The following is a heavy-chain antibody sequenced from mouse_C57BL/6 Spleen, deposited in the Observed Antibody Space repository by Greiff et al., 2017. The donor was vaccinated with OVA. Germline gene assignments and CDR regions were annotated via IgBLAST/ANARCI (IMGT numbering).Heavy chain of an antibody. CDR2: IDPSDSYT. J-gene: IGHJ3*01. D-gene: IGHD2-4*01. Sequence: VQLQQPGAELVRPGTSVKLSCKASGYTFTSYWMHWVKQRPGQGLEWIGVIDPSDSYTNYNQKFKGKATLTVDTSSSTAYMQLSSLTSEDSAVYYCVYDYDEGFAYWGQGTLVTVSA. CDR1: GYTFTSYW. CDR3: VYDYDEGFAY. V-gene: IGHV1-59*01.